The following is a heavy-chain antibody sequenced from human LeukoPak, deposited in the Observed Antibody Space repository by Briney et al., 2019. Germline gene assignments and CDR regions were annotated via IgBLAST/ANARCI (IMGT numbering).Heavy chain of an antibody. CDR3: ARVRPYYDDSSGYYPPDY. CDR1: GGSFSGYY. CDR2: INHSGST. Sequence: SETLSLTCAVYGGSFSGYYWSWIRQPPGKGLEWIGEINHSGSTDDNPSLKSRVTISVDTYKNQFSLKLSSVTAADTAVYYCARVRPYYDDSSGYYPPDYWGQGTLVTVSS. D-gene: IGHD3-22*01. V-gene: IGHV4-34*01. J-gene: IGHJ4*02.